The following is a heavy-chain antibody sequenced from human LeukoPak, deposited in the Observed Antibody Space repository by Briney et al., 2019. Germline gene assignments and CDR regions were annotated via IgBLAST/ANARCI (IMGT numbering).Heavy chain of an antibody. J-gene: IGHJ3*02. Sequence: SETLSLTCTVSGGSISTYYWTWIRQPPGKGLEWIGFSHFSGSTNYNPSLKSRVTISVDTSTNQFSLKLNSVTAADTAVYYCARCNYYDSSGYYPSAFDIWGQGTMVTVSS. D-gene: IGHD3-22*01. V-gene: IGHV4-59*01. CDR1: GGSISTYY. CDR2: SHFSGST. CDR3: ARCNYYDSSGYYPSAFDI.